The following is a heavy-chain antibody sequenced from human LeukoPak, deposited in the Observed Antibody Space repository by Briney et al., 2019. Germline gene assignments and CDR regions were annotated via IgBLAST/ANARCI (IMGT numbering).Heavy chain of an antibody. CDR3: ARYRIRYCSGGSCYKWFDP. CDR1: GFTISSYG. CDR2: ISYDGSNK. V-gene: IGHV3-30*03. D-gene: IGHD2-15*01. J-gene: IGHJ5*02. Sequence: PGGSLRLSCAASGFTISSYGMHWVRQAPGKGLEWVAVISYDGSNKYYADSVKGRFTISRDNSKNTLYLQMNSLRAEDTAVYYCARYRIRYCSGGSCYKWFDPWGQGTLVTVSS.